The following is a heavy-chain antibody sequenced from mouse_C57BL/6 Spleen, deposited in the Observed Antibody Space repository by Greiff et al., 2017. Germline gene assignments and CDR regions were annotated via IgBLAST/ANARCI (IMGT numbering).Heavy chain of an antibody. V-gene: IGHV5-4*01. J-gene: IGHJ2*01. D-gene: IGHD2-3*01. CDR2: ISDGGSYT. CDR3: ARDDGYYPYYFDY. Sequence: EVMLVESGGGLVKPGGSLKLSCAASGFTFSSYAMPWVRQTPEKRLEWVATISDGGSYTYYPDNVKGRFTISRDNAKNNLYLQMSHLKSEDTAMYYCARDDGYYPYYFDYWGQGTTLTVSS. CDR1: GFTFSSYA.